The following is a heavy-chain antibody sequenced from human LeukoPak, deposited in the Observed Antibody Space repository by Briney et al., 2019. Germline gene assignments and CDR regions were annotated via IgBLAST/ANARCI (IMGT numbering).Heavy chain of an antibody. CDR2: INWNGGST. J-gene: IGHJ6*03. CDR1: GFTFDDYG. CDR3: ARVIVVVWRAYYMDV. V-gene: IGHV3-20*04. D-gene: IGHD2-15*01. Sequence: GGSLRLSCAASGFTFDDYGMSWVRQAPGKGLEWVSGINWNGGSTGYADSVKGRFTISRDNAKNSLYLQMNSLRAEDTAVYYCARVIVVVWRAYYMDVWGKGTTVTVSS.